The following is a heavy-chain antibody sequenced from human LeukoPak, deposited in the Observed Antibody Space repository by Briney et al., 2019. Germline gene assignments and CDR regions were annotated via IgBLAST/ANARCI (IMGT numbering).Heavy chain of an antibody. CDR3: ARNQGSGSYAFDI. J-gene: IGHJ3*02. V-gene: IGHV3-21*01. Sequence: PGGSLRLSCAASGFTFSTYSMNWVRQAPGKGLEWVSSISSSSSYIYYADSVKGRFTISRDNSKNTLYLQMGSLRAEDMAVYYCARNQGSGSYAFDIWGQGTMVTVSS. CDR1: GFTFSTYS. CDR2: ISSSSSYI. D-gene: IGHD3-10*01.